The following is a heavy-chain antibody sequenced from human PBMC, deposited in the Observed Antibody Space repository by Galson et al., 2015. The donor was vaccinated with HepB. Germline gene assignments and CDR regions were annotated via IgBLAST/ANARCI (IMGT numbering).Heavy chain of an antibody. J-gene: IGHJ3*02. CDR1: GGTFSSYA. CDR2: IIPIFGTA. Sequence: SVKVSCKASGGTFSSYAISWVRQAPGQGLEWMGGIIPIFGTANYAQKFQGRVTITADKSTSTAYMELSSLRSEDTAVNYCARGWDYSNYGGDAFDIWGQGTMVTVSS. V-gene: IGHV1-69*06. D-gene: IGHD4-11*01. CDR3: ARGWDYSNYGGDAFDI.